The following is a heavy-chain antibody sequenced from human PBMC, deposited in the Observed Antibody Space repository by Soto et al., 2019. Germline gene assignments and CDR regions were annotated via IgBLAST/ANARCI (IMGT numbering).Heavy chain of an antibody. J-gene: IGHJ6*02. V-gene: IGHV4-31*03. CDR2: IYYSGNT. CDR3: AREEGAVTTGGYYYYYGLDV. CDR1: GGSISSGGYY. D-gene: IGHD4-17*01. Sequence: QVQLQESGPGLVKPSQTLSLTCTVSGGSISSGGYYWSWIRQHPGKGLEWIGYIYYSGNTYYNPSLKRRVTISIDNSTNQFSLKLSSVTAADTAVYYCAREEGAVTTGGYYYYYGLDVWGQGTTVTVSS.